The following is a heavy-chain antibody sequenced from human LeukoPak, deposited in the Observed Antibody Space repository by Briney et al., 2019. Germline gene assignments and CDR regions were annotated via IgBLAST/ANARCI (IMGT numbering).Heavy chain of an antibody. Sequence: GGSLRLSCAASGFTFSSYEMNWVRQAPGKGLEWVSYISSSGSTIYYADSVKGRFTISRDNAKNSLYLQMDSLRAEDTAVYYCARGDIIMITFGGVNDAFDIWGQGTMVTVSS. J-gene: IGHJ3*02. CDR3: ARGDIIMITFGGVNDAFDI. CDR2: ISSSGSTI. V-gene: IGHV3-48*03. CDR1: GFTFSSYE. D-gene: IGHD3-16*01.